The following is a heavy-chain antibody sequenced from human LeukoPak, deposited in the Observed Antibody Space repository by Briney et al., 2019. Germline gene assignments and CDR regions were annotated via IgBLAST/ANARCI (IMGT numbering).Heavy chain of an antibody. D-gene: IGHD3-22*01. CDR2: ISSGGSIT. Sequence: KTGESLRLSCAASGFTFSDYYMTWIRQAPGKGLEWLSYISSGGSITPYADSVKGRFTISRDNAENALYLQMNSLRVDDTAVYFCARERYYDGGGANPFDHWGQGTLVTVSS. CDR1: GFTFSDYY. CDR3: ARERYYDGGGANPFDH. J-gene: IGHJ4*02. V-gene: IGHV3-11*01.